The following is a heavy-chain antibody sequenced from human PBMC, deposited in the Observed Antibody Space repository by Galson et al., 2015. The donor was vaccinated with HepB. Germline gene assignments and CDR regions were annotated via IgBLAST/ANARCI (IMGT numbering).Heavy chain of an antibody. Sequence: TLSLTCTVSGGSISSGDYYWSWIRQPPGKGLEWIGYIYYSGSTYYNPSLKSRVTISVDTSKNQFSLKLSSVTAADTAVYYCARVGLQLERRTGAFDIWGQGTMVTVSS. J-gene: IGHJ3*02. CDR1: GGSISSGDYY. V-gene: IGHV4-30-4*01. CDR3: ARVGLQLERRTGAFDI. CDR2: IYYSGST. D-gene: IGHD1-1*01.